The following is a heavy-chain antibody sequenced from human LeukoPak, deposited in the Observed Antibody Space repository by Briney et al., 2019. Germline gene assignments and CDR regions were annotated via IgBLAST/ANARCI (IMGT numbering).Heavy chain of an antibody. V-gene: IGHV5-51*01. CDR1: GYSFTSYW. CDR3: ARPKCDSGSYPDAFDI. J-gene: IGHJ3*02. D-gene: IGHD1-26*01. Sequence: GESLKISCKGSGYSFTSYWIGWVRQMPGKGLEWMGIIYPGDSDTRYSPSFQGQVTISADKSISTAYLQWSSLKASDTAMYYCARPKCDSGSYPDAFDIWGQGTMVTVSS. CDR2: IYPGDSDT.